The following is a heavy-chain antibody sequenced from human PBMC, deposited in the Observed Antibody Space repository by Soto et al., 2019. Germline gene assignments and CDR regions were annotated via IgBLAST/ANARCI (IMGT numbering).Heavy chain of an antibody. CDR3: AMVDVYVTPSPQDV. CDR1: GYTFTRYG. Sequence: QVQLVQSGAEVKNPGASVKVSCKASGYTFTRYGIGWARQAPGQGLEWMGWINTYNGNTNYAQNVPGRVTLTTDTSTSTAYMELRGLRSNDTAIYYCAMVDVYVTPSPQDVWGQGTTVIVSS. D-gene: IGHD3-16*01. V-gene: IGHV1-18*01. J-gene: IGHJ6*02. CDR2: INTYNGNT.